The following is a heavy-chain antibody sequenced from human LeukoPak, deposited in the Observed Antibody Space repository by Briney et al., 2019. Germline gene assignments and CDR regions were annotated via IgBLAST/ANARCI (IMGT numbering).Heavy chain of an antibody. CDR3: ARYSVTKLDY. D-gene: IGHD4-17*01. J-gene: IGHJ4*02. CDR1: GFTIGSYW. Sequence: GGSLRLSCAASGFTIGSYWMNWVRQAPGKGLEWVANIKQDGSEKYYVDSVKGRFTISRDNAKNSLYLQMNSLRAEDTAVYYCARYSVTKLDYWGQGTLVTVSS. CDR2: IKQDGSEK. V-gene: IGHV3-7*01.